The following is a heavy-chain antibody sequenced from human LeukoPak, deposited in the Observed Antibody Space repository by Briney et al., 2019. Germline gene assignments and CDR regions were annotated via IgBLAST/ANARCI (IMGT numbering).Heavy chain of an antibody. CDR2: SYYSGST. V-gene: IGHV4-31*02. CDR1: GGSISSGGYY. D-gene: IGHD3-10*01. Sequence: SQTLSLTCTVSGGSISSGGYYWSWIRQHPGKGLEWIGYSYYSGSTNYNPSLKSRVTISLDTSKNQFSLKLTSVTAADTAVYYCARSGSYYGSTSGWGQGTLVTVSP. CDR3: ARSGSYYGSTSG. J-gene: IGHJ4*02.